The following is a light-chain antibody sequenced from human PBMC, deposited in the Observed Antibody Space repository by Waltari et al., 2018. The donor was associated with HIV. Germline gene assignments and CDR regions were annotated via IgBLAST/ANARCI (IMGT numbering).Light chain of an antibody. CDR3: QSFDSDSQV. J-gene: IGLJ2*01. CDR2: DDN. V-gene: IGLV6-57*01. Sequence: FMLTQPHSVSASPGKTITISCTRSSGSIVSNPVQWYQQRPGGSPTTVIFDDNQRPSGVSDRFSGSTDTSSNSASRTIVGLRTEDEADYYCQSFDSDSQVFGGGTRLTVL. CDR1: SGSIVSNP.